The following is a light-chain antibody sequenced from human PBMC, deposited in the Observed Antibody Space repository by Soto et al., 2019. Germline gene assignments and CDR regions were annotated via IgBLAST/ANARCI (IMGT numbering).Light chain of an antibody. V-gene: IGLV2-14*01. CDR3: SSYTITSTVV. Sequence: QSALTQPASVSGSPGQSITISCTGTSSDVGGYNYVSWYQQHPGKAPKLMIYDVNNRPSGVSNRFSGSKSGNTASLTISGLQAEDEADYYCSSYTITSTVVFGGGTQLTVL. CDR1: SSDVGGYNY. CDR2: DVN. J-gene: IGLJ2*01.